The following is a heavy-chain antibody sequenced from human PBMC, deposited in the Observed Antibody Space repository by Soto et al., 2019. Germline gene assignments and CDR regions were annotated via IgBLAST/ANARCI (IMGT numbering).Heavy chain of an antibody. J-gene: IGHJ4*02. CDR2: IIPIFGTA. Sequence: ASVKVSCKASGGTFSSYAISWVRQAPGQGLEWMGGIIPIFGTANYAQKFQGRVTITADESTSTAYMELSSLRSEDTAVYYCAIFNLTNSYDSRWLGYFDYWGQGTLV. V-gene: IGHV1-69*13. D-gene: IGHD3-22*01. CDR3: AIFNLTNSYDSRWLGYFDY. CDR1: GGTFSSYA.